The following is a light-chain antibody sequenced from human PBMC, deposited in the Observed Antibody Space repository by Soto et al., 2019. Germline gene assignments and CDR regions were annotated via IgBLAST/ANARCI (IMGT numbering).Light chain of an antibody. CDR1: SSDVGGFDH. CDR2: DVS. Sequence: QSALTQPASVSGSPGQSITISCTGASSDVGGFDHVSWYQQHPGKVHRLLIHDVSSRPSGVSDRFSGSKSGNTASLTISGLQAEDEADYYCNSFTTTNTYGFGTGTKVTVL. CDR3: NSFTTTNTYG. J-gene: IGLJ1*01. V-gene: IGLV2-14*03.